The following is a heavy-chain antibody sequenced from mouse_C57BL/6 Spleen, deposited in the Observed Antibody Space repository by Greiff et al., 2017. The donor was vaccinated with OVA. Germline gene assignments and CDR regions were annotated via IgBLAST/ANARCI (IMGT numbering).Heavy chain of an antibody. V-gene: IGHV1-64*01. CDR3: ARNRLGRKGFDY. J-gene: IGHJ2*01. D-gene: IGHD4-1*01. Sequence: VQLQQPGAELVKPGASVKLSCKASGYTFTSYWMHWVKQRPGQGLEWIGMIHPNSGSTNYNEKFKSKATLTVDKSSSTAYMQLSSLTSEDSAVYYGARNRLGRKGFDYWGQGTTLTVSS. CDR2: IHPNSGST. CDR1: GYTFTSYW.